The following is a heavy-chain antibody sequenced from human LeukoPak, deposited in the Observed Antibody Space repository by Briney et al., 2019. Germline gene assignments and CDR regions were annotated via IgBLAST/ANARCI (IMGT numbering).Heavy chain of an antibody. CDR2: INDVSADI. J-gene: IGHJ4*02. V-gene: IGHV3-21*05. Sequence: GGSLRLSCAASEFTFSLYAMNWVRQAPGKGREWVSYINDVSADIHYADSVKGRFTISRDNARNTLYLQMNSLRAEDTAVYYCARDTYQPGRIDSWGQGTLVIVSS. CDR1: EFTFSLYA. CDR3: ARDTYQPGRIDS. D-gene: IGHD2-2*01.